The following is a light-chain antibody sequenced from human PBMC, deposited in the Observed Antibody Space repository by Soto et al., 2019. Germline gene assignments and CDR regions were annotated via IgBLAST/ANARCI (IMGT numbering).Light chain of an antibody. CDR2: AVT. Sequence: QSALTQPASVSGSPGQSITISCTGTSSDVGGYNYVSWYQQHPGTAPKFLIYAVTNRPSGVSHRFSGSKSGNTASLTISGLQAEDEADYYCSSYTNINTWVFGGGTKLTVL. J-gene: IGLJ3*02. CDR3: SSYTNINTWV. CDR1: SSDVGGYNY. V-gene: IGLV2-14*01.